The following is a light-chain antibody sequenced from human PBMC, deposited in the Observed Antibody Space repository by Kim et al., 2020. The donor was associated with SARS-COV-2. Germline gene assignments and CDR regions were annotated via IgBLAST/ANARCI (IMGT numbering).Light chain of an antibody. J-gene: IGKJ1*01. CDR1: QGIGNY. CDR3: QKYNRPPAT. Sequence: DIQMTQSPPSLSASVGDRITITCRASQGIGNYLAWYQQKPGRVPELLIYAASILHSGVPSRFSGSGSGTEFTFTINSLQPEDVAIYYCQKYNRPPATFGQGTKVDIK. CDR2: AAS. V-gene: IGKV1-27*01.